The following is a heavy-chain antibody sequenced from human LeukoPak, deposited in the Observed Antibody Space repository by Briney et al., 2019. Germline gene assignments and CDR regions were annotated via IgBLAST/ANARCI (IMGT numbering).Heavy chain of an antibody. Sequence: EASVKVSCKASGYTFTSYGISWVRKAPGQGLEWMGWISAYNGNTNYAQKLQSRVTMTTDTTTSKAYMELRSLRSDDTAVYYCARASIMITFVGVIVGLYYFDYWGQGTLVTVSS. V-gene: IGHV1-18*01. J-gene: IGHJ4*02. D-gene: IGHD3-16*02. CDR3: ARASIMITFVGVIVGLYYFDY. CDR2: ISAYNGNT. CDR1: GYTFTSYG.